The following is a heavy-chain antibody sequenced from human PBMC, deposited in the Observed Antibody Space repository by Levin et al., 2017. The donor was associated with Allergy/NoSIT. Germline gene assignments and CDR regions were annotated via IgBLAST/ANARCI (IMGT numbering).Heavy chain of an antibody. Sequence: SGPTLVKPTQTLTLTCTFSGFSLSTSGVGVGWIRQPPGKALEWLAVIYWDDDKRYSPSLKSRLTITKDTSKNQVVLTMTNMEPVDTATYYCAKRPNGYISGWDQANFDYWGQGTLVTVSS. CDR3: AKRPNGYISGWDQANFDY. J-gene: IGHJ4*02. CDR2: IYWDDDK. CDR1: GFSLSTSGVG. D-gene: IGHD6-19*01. V-gene: IGHV2-5*02.